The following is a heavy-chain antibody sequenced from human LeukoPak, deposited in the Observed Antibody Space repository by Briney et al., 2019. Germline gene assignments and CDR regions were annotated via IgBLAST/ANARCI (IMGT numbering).Heavy chain of an antibody. J-gene: IGHJ4*02. D-gene: IGHD3-22*01. CDR2: IYHSGST. CDR1: GGSISSSSYY. CDR3: ARAKYYYDSSGYYYGSYYFDY. V-gene: IGHV4-39*07. Sequence: PSETLSLTCTVSGGSISSSSYYWGWIRQPPGKGLEWIGSIYHSGSTYYNPSLKSRVTISVDTSKNQFSLKLSSVTAADTAVYYCARAKYYYDSSGYYYGSYYFDYWGQGTLVTVSS.